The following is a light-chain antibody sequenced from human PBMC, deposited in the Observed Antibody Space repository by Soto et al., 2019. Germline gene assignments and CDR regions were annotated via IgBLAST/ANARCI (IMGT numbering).Light chain of an antibody. CDR2: TAS. J-gene: IGKJ4*01. CDR1: QGINSY. V-gene: IGKV1-9*01. Sequence: IQLTQSPSFLSASVGDRVTITCRASQGINSYVAWHQQKPGKAPKLLIYTASTLQSGVPSRFSGSGSGTEFTLTIRVLQPEDSATYYCQLVYDYPLTFGGGTKVEI. CDR3: QLVYDYPLT.